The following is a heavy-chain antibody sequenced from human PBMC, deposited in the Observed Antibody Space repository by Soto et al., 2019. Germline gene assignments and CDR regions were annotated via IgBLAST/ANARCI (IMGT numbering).Heavy chain of an antibody. V-gene: IGHV4-4*07. J-gene: IGHJ4*02. CDR1: VGSISGHA. CDR2: IYPSGST. CDR3: VRGRSYSVYDF. D-gene: IGHD5-12*01. Sequence: SETLSLTCTVSVGSISGHAWIWVRQPAGRGLEWIGHIYPSGSTSYNPSLRSRVTMSLDTSNNQIFLNLTSVTAADTAVFYCVRGRSYSVYDFWGPGTLVTVSS.